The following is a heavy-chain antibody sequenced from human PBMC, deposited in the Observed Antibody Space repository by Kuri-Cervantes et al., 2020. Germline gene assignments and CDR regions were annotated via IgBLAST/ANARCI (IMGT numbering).Heavy chain of an antibody. V-gene: IGHV4-4*07. D-gene: IGHD6-19*01. CDR3: ASLGIAVAGTSV. CDR1: GGSISSYY. J-gene: IGHJ4*02. Sequence: SETLSLTCTVSGGSISSYYWSWIRQPAGKGLEWIGRIYTSGSTYYNPSLKSRVTISVDTSKNQFSLKLSSVTAADTAVYYCASLGIAVAGTSVWGQGTLVTVSS. CDR2: IYTSGST.